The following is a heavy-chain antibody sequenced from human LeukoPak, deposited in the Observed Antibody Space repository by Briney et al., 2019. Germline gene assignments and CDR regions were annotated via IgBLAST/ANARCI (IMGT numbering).Heavy chain of an antibody. CDR3: ARGRDGYNSGAFDI. CDR1: GFTFSDYY. D-gene: IGHD5-24*01. Sequence: GGSLRLSCAASGFTFSDYYMSWIRQAPGKGLEWVSYIGSSGSTIYYADSVKGRFTISRDSAKNSLYLQMNSLRAEDTAVYSCARGRDGYNSGAFDIWGQGTMVTVSS. J-gene: IGHJ3*02. CDR2: IGSSGSTI. V-gene: IGHV3-11*04.